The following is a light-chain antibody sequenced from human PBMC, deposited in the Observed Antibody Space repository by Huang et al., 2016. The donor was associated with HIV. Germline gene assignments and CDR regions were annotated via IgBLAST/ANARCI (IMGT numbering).Light chain of an antibody. J-gene: IGKJ2*01. CDR2: EAS. Sequence: DIQMTQSPSSLSASVGDRVIITCRASQSIGRLLNWYQQEAGKDPKLLIYEASTLQRGVPSRFSGRGSETDFTLTISSLRSEDFATYYCQQSYSRSPFTFGQGTKLEI. CDR3: QQSYSRSPFT. CDR1: QSIGRL. V-gene: IGKV1-39*01.